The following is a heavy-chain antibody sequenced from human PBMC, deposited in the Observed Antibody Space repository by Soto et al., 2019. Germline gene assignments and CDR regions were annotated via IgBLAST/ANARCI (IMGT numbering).Heavy chain of an antibody. CDR2: INPSGGST. D-gene: IGHD4-17*01. Sequence: VASVKVSCKASGYTFTSYYMHWVRQAPGQGLEWMGIINPSGGSTSYAQKFQGRVTMTRDTSTSTVYMELSSLRSEDTAVYYCARGQGHDYGDYYYYGMDVWGQGTTVTVSS. V-gene: IGHV1-46*01. CDR3: ARGQGHDYGDYYYYGMDV. CDR1: GYTFTSYY. J-gene: IGHJ6*02.